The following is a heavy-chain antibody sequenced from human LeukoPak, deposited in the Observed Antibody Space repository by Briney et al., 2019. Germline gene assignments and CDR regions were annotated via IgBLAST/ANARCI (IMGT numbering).Heavy chain of an antibody. J-gene: IGHJ5*02. D-gene: IGHD3-3*01. CDR1: GYTFTSYD. CDR2: MNPNSGNT. V-gene: IGHV1-8*01. Sequence: ASVKVSCKASGYTFTSYDINWVRQAPGQGLEWMGWMNPNSGNTGYAQKFQGRVTMTRNTSISTAYMELSSLRSEDTAVYYCARTLSPQLRFLEWLSQDNWFDPWGQGTLVTVSS. CDR3: ARTLSPQLRFLEWLSQDNWFDP.